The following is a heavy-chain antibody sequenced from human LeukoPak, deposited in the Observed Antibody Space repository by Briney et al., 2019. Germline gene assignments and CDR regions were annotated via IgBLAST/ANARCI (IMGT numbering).Heavy chain of an antibody. Sequence: SETLSLTCTVSGGSISRSRYYWGWVRQPPGKGLEWIGSIYYSGSTYYNPSLKSRVTISLDTSKNQFSLKLSSVTAADTAVYYCARLTGYYYGSGGLWGQGTLVTVSS. V-gene: IGHV4-39*07. CDR3: ARLTGYYYGSGGL. J-gene: IGHJ4*02. D-gene: IGHD3-10*01. CDR1: GGSISRSRYY. CDR2: IYYSGST.